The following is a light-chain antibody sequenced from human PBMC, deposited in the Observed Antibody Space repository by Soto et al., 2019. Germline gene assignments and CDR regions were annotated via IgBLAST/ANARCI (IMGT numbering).Light chain of an antibody. CDR1: QSVRSY. CDR2: DAS. CDR3: QQRSNWPLT. V-gene: IGKV3-11*01. J-gene: IGKJ3*01. Sequence: EIVLTQSPATLSLSPGDRATLSCRASQSVRSYLTWYQQKPGQAPRLLIYDASNRATGIPARFSGSGSGTDFTLTISSLEPEDFALYYCQQRSNWPLTFGPGTKVEIK.